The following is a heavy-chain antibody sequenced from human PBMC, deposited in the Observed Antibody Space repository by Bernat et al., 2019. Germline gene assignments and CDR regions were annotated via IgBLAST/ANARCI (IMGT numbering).Heavy chain of an antibody. J-gene: IGHJ2*01. Sequence: QLQVSGPGLVKPSETLSLTCAVSGYSISRGFYWGWIRQPPGKGLELIGNIYHSGSTYYNPSLQSRVTMSVDTSKNQFSLKLSSVTAADTAVYFCARVSGFPHSWNFDLWGRGTLVTVSS. CDR1: GYSISRGFY. CDR2: IYHSGST. CDR3: ARVSGFPHSWNFDL. D-gene: IGHD6-19*01. V-gene: IGHV4-38-2*01.